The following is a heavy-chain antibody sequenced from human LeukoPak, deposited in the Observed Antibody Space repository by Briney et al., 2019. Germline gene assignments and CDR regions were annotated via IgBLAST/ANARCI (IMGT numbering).Heavy chain of an antibody. V-gene: IGHV4-61*01. D-gene: IGHD5-24*01. J-gene: IGHJ4*02. CDR3: AGGGDGYQTRFDY. CDR1: GGSVSSSSYY. CDR2: TYYGGSA. Sequence: SETLSLTCTVSGGSVSSSSYYWTWIRQPPGKGLEWIGSTYYGGSADYNPSLKSRVTLSLDTSKNQFSLKLRTVTAADTAVYYCAGGGDGYQTRFDYWGQGTLLTVSS.